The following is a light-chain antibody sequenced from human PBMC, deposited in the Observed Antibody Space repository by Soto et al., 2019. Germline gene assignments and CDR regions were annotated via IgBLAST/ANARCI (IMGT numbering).Light chain of an antibody. J-gene: IGKJ3*01. V-gene: IGKV3-11*01. CDR2: ATS. CDR3: QQRSSWPFT. CDR1: QSLTGR. Sequence: DIQMTQSPSTLSASIGDTVTLTCRASQSLTGRLAWYQQKPGQAPRLLIYATSNRATGIPARFSGSGSGTDFTLTISSLEPEDFAVYYCQQRSSWPFTFGPGTKVDIK.